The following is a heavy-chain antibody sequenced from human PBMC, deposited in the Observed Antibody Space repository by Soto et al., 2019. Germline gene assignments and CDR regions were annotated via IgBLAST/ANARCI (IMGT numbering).Heavy chain of an antibody. D-gene: IGHD1-7*01. CDR1: GFTFSSYS. CDR3: ARDPAQGVTGTTNYGGHTSNNYFDY. Sequence: EVQLVESGGGLVQPGGSLRLSCAASGFTFSSYSMNWVRQAPGKGLEWVSYISSSSSTIYYADSVKGRFTISRDNAKNSLYLQMNSLRDEDTAVYYCARDPAQGVTGTTNYGGHTSNNYFDYWGQGTLVTVSS. CDR2: ISSSSSTI. V-gene: IGHV3-48*02. J-gene: IGHJ4*02.